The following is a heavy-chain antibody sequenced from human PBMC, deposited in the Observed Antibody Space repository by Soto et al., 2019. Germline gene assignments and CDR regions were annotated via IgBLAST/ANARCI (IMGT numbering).Heavy chain of an antibody. CDR1: GFTFSSYG. Sequence: GGSLRLSCAASGFTFSSYGMHWVRQAPGKGLEWVAVISYDGSNKYYADSVKGRFTISRDNSKNTLYLQMNSLRAEDTAVYYCAKDSSYGPFDYWGQGTLVTV. J-gene: IGHJ4*02. CDR3: AKDSSYGPFDY. V-gene: IGHV3-30*18. D-gene: IGHD5-18*01. CDR2: ISYDGSNK.